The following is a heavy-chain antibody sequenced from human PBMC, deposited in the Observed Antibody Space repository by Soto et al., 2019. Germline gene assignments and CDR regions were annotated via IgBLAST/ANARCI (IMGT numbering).Heavy chain of an antibody. V-gene: IGHV5-51*01. CDR1: GYSFTSYW. D-gene: IGHD4-17*01. CDR2: IYPGDSDT. Sequence: PGESLKISCKGSGYSFTSYWIGWVRRMPGKGLEWMGIIYPGDSDTRYSPSFQGQVTISADRSISTAYLQWSSLKASDTAVYYCAKLGPTVTTRRNWFDPWGQGTLVTVSS. J-gene: IGHJ5*02. CDR3: AKLGPTVTTRRNWFDP.